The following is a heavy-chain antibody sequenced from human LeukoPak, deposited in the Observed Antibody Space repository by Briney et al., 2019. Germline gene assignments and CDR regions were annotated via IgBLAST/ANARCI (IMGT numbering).Heavy chain of an antibody. Sequence: PGGSLRLSCAASGFTFSDAWMSWVRQTPGKGLEWVGRIKSKTDGGTTDYAAPEKGRFSISRDDSENTLYLQMDSLKTEDTGVYYCTTEMRWELLFDDWGQGTLVTVSS. J-gene: IGHJ4*02. CDR2: IKSKTDGGTT. CDR3: TTEMRWELLFDD. CDR1: GFTFSDAW. V-gene: IGHV3-15*01. D-gene: IGHD1-26*01.